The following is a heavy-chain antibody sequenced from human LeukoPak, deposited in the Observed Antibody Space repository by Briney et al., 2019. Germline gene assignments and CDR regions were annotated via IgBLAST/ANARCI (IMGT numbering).Heavy chain of an antibody. CDR1: GYTFTSYG. J-gene: IGHJ4*02. V-gene: IGHV1-18*01. D-gene: IGHD2-15*01. CDR3: ARGNYCSGGSCYDGAFDY. CDR2: ISAYNGNT. Sequence: PSVKVSCKASGYTFTSYGISWVRQAPGQGLEWMGWISAYNGNTNYAQKLQGRVTMTTDTSTSTAYMELRSLRSDDTAVYYCARGNYCSGGSCYDGAFDYWGQGTLVTVSS.